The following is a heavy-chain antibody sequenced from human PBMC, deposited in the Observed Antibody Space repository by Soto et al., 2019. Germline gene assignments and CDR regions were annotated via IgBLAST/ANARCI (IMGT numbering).Heavy chain of an antibody. CDR3: EREWFTKGMDV. Sequence: GGSLRLSCAASGFTFSSYAMHWVRQAPGKGLEWVAVTSYDGSNKYYADSVKGRFTISRDNSKNTLYLLMNSLRADDTAVYYCEREWFTKGMDVWGQGTTVTVSS. CDR2: TSYDGSNK. J-gene: IGHJ6*02. V-gene: IGHV3-30-3*01. D-gene: IGHD3-22*01. CDR1: GFTFSSYA.